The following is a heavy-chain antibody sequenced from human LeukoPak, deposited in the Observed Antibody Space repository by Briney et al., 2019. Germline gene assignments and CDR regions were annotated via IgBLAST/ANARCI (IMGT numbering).Heavy chain of an antibody. D-gene: IGHD3-22*01. CDR2: IYHSGST. V-gene: IGHV4-39*07. J-gene: IGHJ1*01. CDR1: GGSISSGSYY. CDR3: ARGGDTSGHYYFEYFQH. Sequence: SETLSLTCTVSGGSISSGSYYWGRIRQPPGKGLEWIGNIYHSGSTYYNPSLKSRVTISINTSKNQFSVKLSSVTAADTAVYYCARGGDTSGHYYFEYFQHWGQGTLVTVSS.